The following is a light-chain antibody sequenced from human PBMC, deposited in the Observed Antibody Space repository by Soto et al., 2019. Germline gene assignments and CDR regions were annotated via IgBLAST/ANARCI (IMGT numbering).Light chain of an antibody. CDR1: QSVSSS. CDR3: QQYNNWPRT. J-gene: IGKJ1*01. V-gene: IGKV3-15*01. CDR2: GAS. Sequence: EIVLTQSPGTLSLSPLERAKLSCRASQSVSSSLASYQQKPGHAPRILIYGASTRATTILAKFSGSGSGTAFTPTISSLQSADFAVYYCQQYNNWPRTFGQGTKVDI.